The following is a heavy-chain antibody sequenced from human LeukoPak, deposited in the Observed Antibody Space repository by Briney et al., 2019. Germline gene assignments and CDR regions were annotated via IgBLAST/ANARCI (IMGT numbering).Heavy chain of an antibody. CDR3: ARVVDTAMVENDAFDI. J-gene: IGHJ3*02. V-gene: IGHV4-34*01. CDR1: GASFSGYY. CDR2: INHGGST. D-gene: IGHD5-18*01. Sequence: SETLSLTCAVYGASFSGYYWSWIRHPPGKGLEWNGEINHGGSTNYNPSLKSRVTISVDTSKNQFSLKLSSVTAADTAVYYCARVVDTAMVENDAFDIWGQGTMVTVSS.